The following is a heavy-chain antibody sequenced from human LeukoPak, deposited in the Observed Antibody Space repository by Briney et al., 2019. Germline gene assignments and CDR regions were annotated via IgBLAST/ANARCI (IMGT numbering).Heavy chain of an antibody. V-gene: IGHV4-34*01. CDR3: ARAIAAAGTYYYYYYMDV. CDR2: INHSGST. D-gene: IGHD6-13*01. Sequence: PSETLSLTCAVYGGSFSGYYWNWIRQPPGKGLEWIGEINHSGSTNYNPSLKSRVTISVDTSKNQFSLKLSSVTAADTAVYYCARAIAAAGTYYYYYYMDVWGKGTTVTVSS. J-gene: IGHJ6*03. CDR1: GGSFSGYY.